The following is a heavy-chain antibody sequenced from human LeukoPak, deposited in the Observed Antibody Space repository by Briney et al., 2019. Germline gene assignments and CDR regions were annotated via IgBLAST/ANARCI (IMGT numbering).Heavy chain of an antibody. CDR2: IYYSGST. CDR3: ARPNGDGYPDFGY. Sequence: PSETLSLTFTVSGGSISSYYWGWIRPPPGKGLGWIGYIYYSGSTNYNPSLKSRVTISVDTSKNQFSLKLSSVTAADTAVYYCARPNGDGYPDFGYWGQGTLVTVSS. J-gene: IGHJ4*02. CDR1: GGSISSYY. D-gene: IGHD5-24*01. V-gene: IGHV4-59*08.